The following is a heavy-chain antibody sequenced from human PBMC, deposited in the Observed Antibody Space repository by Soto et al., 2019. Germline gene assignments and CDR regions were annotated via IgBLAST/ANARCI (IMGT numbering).Heavy chain of an antibody. J-gene: IGHJ6*02. V-gene: IGHV3-30*03. CDR2: ISYDGSNK. Sequence: GGSLRLSCAASGFTFSSYGMHWVRQAPGKGLEWVAVISYDGSNKYYADSVKGRFTISRDNSKNTLYLQMSSLRSEDMAVYYCARDRGEGFYQLLLRPIYYYGMDVWGQGTTVTVSS. D-gene: IGHD2-2*01. CDR1: GFTFSSYG. CDR3: ARDRGEGFYQLLLRPIYYYGMDV.